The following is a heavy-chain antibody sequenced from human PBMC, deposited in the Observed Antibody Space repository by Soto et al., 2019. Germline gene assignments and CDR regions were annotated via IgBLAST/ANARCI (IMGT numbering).Heavy chain of an antibody. CDR2: INHSGST. CDR1: GGSFSGYY. V-gene: IGHV4-34*01. D-gene: IGHD1-26*01. Sequence: QVQLQQWGAGLLKPSETLSLTCAVYGGSFSGYYWSWIRQPPGKGLEWIGEINHSGSTNYNPSLKRRVTISVDTSKNQFSLKLSSVTAADTAVYYCARGGRSTPSRVGNDYWGQGTLVTVSS. J-gene: IGHJ4*02. CDR3: ARGGRSTPSRVGNDY.